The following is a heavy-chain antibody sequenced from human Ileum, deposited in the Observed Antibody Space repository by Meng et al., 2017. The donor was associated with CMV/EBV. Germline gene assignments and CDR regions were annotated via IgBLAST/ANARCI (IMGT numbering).Heavy chain of an antibody. CDR3: ARAPDYDFWSGYYTVFDY. J-gene: IGHJ4*02. CDR1: FSSYS. Sequence: FSSYSISWVRQAPGQGLEWMGGIIPIFGTANYAQKFQGRVTITTDESTSTAYMELSSLRSEDTAVYYCARAPDYDFWSGYYTVFDYWGQGTLVTVSS. CDR2: IIPIFGTA. V-gene: IGHV1-69*05. D-gene: IGHD3-3*01.